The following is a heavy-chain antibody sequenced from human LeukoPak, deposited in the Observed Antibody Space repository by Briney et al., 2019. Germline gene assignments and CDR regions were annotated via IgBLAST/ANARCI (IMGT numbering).Heavy chain of an antibody. CDR2: IKTRADGGTT. J-gene: IGHJ4*02. Sequence: GGSLRLSCAASGFTFSNAWMSWVRQAPGKGLEWVGRIKTRADGGTTDYAAPVKGRFTISRDDSKTTLYLQMNSLQTEDTAVYHCTTDQVVRGVTNDYWGQGTLVTVSS. CDR1: GFTFSNAW. CDR3: TTDQVVRGVTNDY. V-gene: IGHV3-15*01. D-gene: IGHD3-10*01.